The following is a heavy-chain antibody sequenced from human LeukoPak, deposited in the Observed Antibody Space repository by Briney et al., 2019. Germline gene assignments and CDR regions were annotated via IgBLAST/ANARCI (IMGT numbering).Heavy chain of an antibody. CDR2: IFHTGTT. CDR1: GTSISNNNW. Sequence: SPSETLSLTCAVSGTSISNNNWWNWVRQPPGKGLEWVGDIFHTGTTNYNSSLKGRVTISLDKSKNQFSLKLTSVTAADTAVYYCAVLEGYYSGSGNYSWGQGTLVTVSS. CDR3: AVLEGYYSGSGNYS. J-gene: IGHJ4*02. D-gene: IGHD3-10*01. V-gene: IGHV4-4*02.